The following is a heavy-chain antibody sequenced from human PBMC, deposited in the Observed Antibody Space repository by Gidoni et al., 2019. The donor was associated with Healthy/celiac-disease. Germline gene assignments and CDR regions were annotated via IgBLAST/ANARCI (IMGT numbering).Heavy chain of an antibody. Sequence: PGQGLEWMGWINPNSGGTNYAQKFQGWVTITRDTSISTAYMELSRLRSDDTAVYYCARNRGELLYGVDYWGQGTLVTVSS. J-gene: IGHJ4*02. CDR3: ARNRGELLYGVDY. V-gene: IGHV1-2*04. CDR2: INPNSGGT. D-gene: IGHD1-26*01.